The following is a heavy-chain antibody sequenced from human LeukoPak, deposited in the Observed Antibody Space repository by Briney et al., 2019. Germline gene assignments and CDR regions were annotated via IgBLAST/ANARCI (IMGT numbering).Heavy chain of an antibody. CDR1: GGSISSSNYY. J-gene: IGHJ5*02. Sequence: SETLSLTCAVSGGSISSSNYYWGWIRQPPGQGLEWIGSIYYSGNTYYNPSLKSRVTISVDTSKNQFSLKLSSVTATDTAVYYCARRRAGRDWFDPWGQGTLVTVSS. CDR2: IYYSGNT. V-gene: IGHV4-39*01. D-gene: IGHD6-19*01. CDR3: ARRRAGRDWFDP.